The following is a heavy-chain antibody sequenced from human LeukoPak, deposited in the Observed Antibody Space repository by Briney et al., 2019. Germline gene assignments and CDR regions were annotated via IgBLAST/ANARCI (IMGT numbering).Heavy chain of an antibody. CDR2: IKQDGSEK. J-gene: IGHJ4*02. V-gene: IGHV3-7*05. CDR3: ARDYDFWSGYLDY. D-gene: IGHD3-3*01. CDR1: GFSFNNYW. Sequence: GGSLTVARAVSGFSFNNYWMSWVRQAPGKGLEWVANIKQDGSEKYYVDSVKGRFSISRDNAKNSLYLQMNSLRAEDTAVYYCARDYDFWSGYLDYWGQGTLVTVSS.